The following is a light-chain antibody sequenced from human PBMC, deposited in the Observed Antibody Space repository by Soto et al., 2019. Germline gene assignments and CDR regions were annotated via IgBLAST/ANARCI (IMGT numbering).Light chain of an antibody. Sequence: EIGMTQSPGTLSVSPGERATLSCRATQSVGSNLAWYQQKPGQAPRLLIYDASTRATGVPARFSGSGSGTDFTLTISSLRSEDVAVYHCQQYNNWPSFTFGGGTKVEIK. CDR3: QQYNNWPSFT. J-gene: IGKJ4*01. CDR2: DAS. CDR1: QSVGSN. V-gene: IGKV3-15*01.